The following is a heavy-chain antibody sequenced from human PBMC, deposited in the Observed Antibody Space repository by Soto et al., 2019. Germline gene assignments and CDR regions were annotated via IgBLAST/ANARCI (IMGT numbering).Heavy chain of an antibody. V-gene: IGHV3-23*01. CDR3: AKDRQNFNSVWDPLDV. D-gene: IGHD2-21*01. Sequence: PGGSLRLSCAASGFTFNTYAMSWVRQAPGKGLEWVAGIGGGDTHYADSVMGRFIISRDDPKSMVSLQMNSLRVEDTAVYYRAKDRQNFNSVWDPLDVWGQGTLVTVSS. CDR1: GFTFNTYA. CDR2: IGGGDT. J-gene: IGHJ3*01.